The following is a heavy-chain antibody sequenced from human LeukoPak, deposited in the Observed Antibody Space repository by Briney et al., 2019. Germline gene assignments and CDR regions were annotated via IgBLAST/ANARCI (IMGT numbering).Heavy chain of an antibody. D-gene: IGHD1-26*01. V-gene: IGHV1-24*01. J-gene: IGHJ4*02. CDR2: FDPEDGET. CDR3: AKAMYSSSSAVD. Sequence: GASVTVSCKVSGYTLTELSMHWVRQAPGKGLEWMGGFDPEDGETIYAQKFQGRVTMTEDTSTDTAYMEIRSLTSEDTATYFCAKAMYSSSSAVDWGQGTLVTVS. CDR1: GYTLTELS.